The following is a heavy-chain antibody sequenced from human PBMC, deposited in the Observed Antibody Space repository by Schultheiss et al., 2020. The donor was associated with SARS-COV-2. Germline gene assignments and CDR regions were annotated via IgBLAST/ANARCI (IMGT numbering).Heavy chain of an antibody. D-gene: IGHD2-15*01. J-gene: IGHJ5*02. Sequence: SETLSLTCTVSGGSISSGDYYWSWIRQPPGKGLEWIGEINHSGSTNYNPSLKSRVTISLDASKNQFSLHLSSVTAADTAVYYCARGSALGGRRWFDPWGQGXLXTVSS. V-gene: IGHV4-61*08. CDR1: GGSISSGDYY. CDR3: ARGSALGGRRWFDP. CDR2: INHSGST.